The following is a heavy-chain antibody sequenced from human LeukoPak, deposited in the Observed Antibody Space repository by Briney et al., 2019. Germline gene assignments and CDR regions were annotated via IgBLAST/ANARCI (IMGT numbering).Heavy chain of an antibody. CDR2: IKSKTDGGTT. V-gene: IGHV3-15*01. D-gene: IGHD3-22*01. CDR1: GFTFGGFE. Sequence: GGSLRLSCTASGFTFGGFEMNWVRQAPGKGLEWVGRIKSKTDGGTTDYAAPVKGRFTISRDDSKNTLYLQMNSLKTEDTAVYYCTTEPPYYYDSSGSDPHYYYYYMDVWGKGTTVTVSS. CDR3: TTEPPYYYDSSGSDPHYYYYYMDV. J-gene: IGHJ6*03.